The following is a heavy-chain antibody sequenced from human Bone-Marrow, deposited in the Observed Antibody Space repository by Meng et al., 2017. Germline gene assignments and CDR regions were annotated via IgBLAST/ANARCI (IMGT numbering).Heavy chain of an antibody. J-gene: IGHJ4*02. CDR2: ISYSGST. CDR3: ARAIATRPDVFDY. D-gene: IGHD6-6*01. Sequence: VKLQESGPGLVKPSETLSLTCTVSSGSINSYFWSWIRQPPGKGPEWIGYISYSGSTNYNPSLKSRVTISVDTSKNQFSLKLSSVTAADTAVYYCARAIATRPDVFDYWGQGTLVTVSS. CDR1: SGSINSYF. V-gene: IGHV4-59*01.